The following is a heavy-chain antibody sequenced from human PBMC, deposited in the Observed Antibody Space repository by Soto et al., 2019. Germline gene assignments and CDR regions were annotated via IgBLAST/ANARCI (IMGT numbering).Heavy chain of an antibody. D-gene: IGHD2-2*01. CDR2: MFHSGKA. V-gene: IGHV4-38-2*01. CDR3: ARGHIVVVPTVGWFDP. Sequence: PSETLSLTCAVSGYSISSGYYWGWVRQPPGKGLEWLGSMFHSGKAYYNPSLKSRRTISVDTSKNQFSLRLNSVTAADTAVYYCARGHIVVVPTVGWFDPWGQGTLVTVSS. J-gene: IGHJ5*02. CDR1: GYSISSGYY.